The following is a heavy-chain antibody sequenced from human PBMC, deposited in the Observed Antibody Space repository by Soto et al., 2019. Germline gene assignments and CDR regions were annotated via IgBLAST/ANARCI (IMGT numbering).Heavy chain of an antibody. CDR2: IKRDGSGG. CDR1: GFTFSNYW. Sequence: QLVESGGGLVQPGGSLRLSCAASGFTFSNYWMTWVRQAPGKGLEWVANIKRDGSGGSYLDSVRGRFTVSRDNARTSLYLQMNSLRAEDTALYYCARDVSPGSSGWYFDAFDIWGQGTMVTVSS. D-gene: IGHD6-13*01. V-gene: IGHV3-7*01. CDR3: ARDVSPGSSGWYFDAFDI. J-gene: IGHJ3*02.